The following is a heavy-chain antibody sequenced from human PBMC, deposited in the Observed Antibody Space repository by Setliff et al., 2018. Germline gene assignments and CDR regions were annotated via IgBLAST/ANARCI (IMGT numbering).Heavy chain of an antibody. D-gene: IGHD6-13*01. V-gene: IGHV4-38-2*01. CDR2: IHHSGST. J-gene: IGHJ4*02. Sequence: SETLSLTCAVSGYSISSGYYWGWIRQPPGKGLELIGYIHHSGSTYYNPSLKSRVTVSADTSKNQFSLTLTSVTATDTAVYYCARHFSSSWYFDYWGQGTQVTVSS. CDR3: ARHFSSSWYFDY. CDR1: GYSISSGYY.